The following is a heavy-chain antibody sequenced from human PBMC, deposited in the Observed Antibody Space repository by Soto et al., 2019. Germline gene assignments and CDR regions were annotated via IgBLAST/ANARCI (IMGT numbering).Heavy chain of an antibody. CDR3: ARSVAAAGTGTLGYYYYGMDV. CDR1: GGTFSSYA. D-gene: IGHD6-13*01. Sequence: GASVKVSCKSSGGTFSSYAICWVRQAPGQGLEWMGGIIPIFGTANYAQKFQGRVTITADESTSTAYMELSSLRSEDTAVYYCARSVAAAGTGTLGYYYYGMDVWGQGTTVTVSS. V-gene: IGHV1-69*13. J-gene: IGHJ6*02. CDR2: IIPIFGTA.